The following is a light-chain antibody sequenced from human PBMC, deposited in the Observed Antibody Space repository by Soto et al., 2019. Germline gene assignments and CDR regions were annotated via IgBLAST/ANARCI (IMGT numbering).Light chain of an antibody. CDR2: GTS. CDR1: QSISDT. V-gene: IGKV3-20*01. J-gene: IGKJ4*01. Sequence: VLTQSPATLSLSPGGRATLSCRASQSISDTLAWYQQKPGQAPRPLIHGTSNRATGIPDRFSGSGSGTDFTLTFSRLEPEDFAVYYCEYYGTSITFGGGTKVDIK. CDR3: EYYGTSIT.